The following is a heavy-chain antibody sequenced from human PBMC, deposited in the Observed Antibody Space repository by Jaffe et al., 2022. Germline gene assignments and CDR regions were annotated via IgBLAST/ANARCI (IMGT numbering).Heavy chain of an antibody. V-gene: IGHV3-43D*04. D-gene: IGHD6-13*01. Sequence: EVQLVESGGVVVQPGGSLRLSCAASGFTFDDYAMHWVRQAPGKGLEWVSLISWDGGSTYYADSVKGRFTISRDNSKNSLYLQMNSLRAEDTALYYCAKDRHSSSWYGALRGGLDYWGQGTLVTVSS. J-gene: IGHJ4*02. CDR1: GFTFDDYA. CDR3: AKDRHSSSWYGALRGGLDY. CDR2: ISWDGGST.